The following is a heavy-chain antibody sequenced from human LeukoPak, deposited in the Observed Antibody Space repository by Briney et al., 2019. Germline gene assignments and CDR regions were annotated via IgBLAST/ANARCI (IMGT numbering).Heavy chain of an antibody. J-gene: IGHJ3*02. CDR3: ARLDRYVDTAPRAFDI. D-gene: IGHD5-18*01. CDR2: IYSGGST. Sequence: PGGSLRLSCAASGFTVSSNYMSWVRQAPGKGLEWVSVIYSGGSTYYADSVKGRFTISRDNSKNTLYLQMNSLRAEDTAVYYCARLDRYVDTAPRAFDIWGQGTTVTVSS. CDR1: GFTVSSNY. V-gene: IGHV3-53*01.